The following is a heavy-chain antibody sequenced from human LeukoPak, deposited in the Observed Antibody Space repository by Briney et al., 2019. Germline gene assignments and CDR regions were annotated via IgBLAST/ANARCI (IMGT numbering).Heavy chain of an antibody. CDR3: ARDYYDSSGYYPINWFDP. Sequence: ASVKVSCKASGYTFTGYYMHWVRQAPGQGLEWMGWINPNSGGTNYAQKFQGRVTMTRDTSISTAYMELSRLRSGDTAVYYCARDYYDSSGYYPINWFDPWGQGTLVTVSS. CDR2: INPNSGGT. D-gene: IGHD3-22*01. V-gene: IGHV1-2*02. J-gene: IGHJ5*02. CDR1: GYTFTGYY.